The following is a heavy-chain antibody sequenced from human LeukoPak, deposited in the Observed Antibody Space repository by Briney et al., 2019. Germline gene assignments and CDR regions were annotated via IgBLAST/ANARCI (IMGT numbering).Heavy chain of an antibody. CDR2: IKQDGSEK. CDR1: GFTFSSYW. V-gene: IGHV3-7*01. CDR3: AKGAPYYDILTGSDHGDY. Sequence: GGSLRLSCAASGFTFSSYWMSWVRQAPGKGLEWVANIKQDGSEKYYVDSVKGRFTISRDNAKNSLYLQMNSLRAEDTAVYYCAKGAPYYDILTGSDHGDYWGQGTLVTVSS. D-gene: IGHD3-9*01. J-gene: IGHJ4*02.